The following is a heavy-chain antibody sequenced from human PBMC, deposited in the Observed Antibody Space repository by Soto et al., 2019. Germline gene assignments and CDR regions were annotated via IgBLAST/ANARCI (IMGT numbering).Heavy chain of an antibody. J-gene: IGHJ5*02. Sequence: SETLSLTCTVSGGSISSSSYYWGWIRQPPGKGLEWIGSIYYSESTYYSPSLKSRVTISVDTSKNQFSLKLSSVTAADTAVYYCARGITIFGVVITDYNWFDPWGQGTLVTVSS. CDR1: GGSISSSSYY. CDR2: IYYSEST. V-gene: IGHV4-39*01. D-gene: IGHD3-3*01. CDR3: ARGITIFGVVITDYNWFDP.